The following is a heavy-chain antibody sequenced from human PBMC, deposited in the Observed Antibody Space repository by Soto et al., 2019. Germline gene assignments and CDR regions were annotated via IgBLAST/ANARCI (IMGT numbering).Heavy chain of an antibody. V-gene: IGHV4-59*01. CDR1: GGSISSYY. D-gene: IGHD6-19*01. J-gene: IGHJ6*03. Sequence: SETLSLTCTVSGGSISSYYWSWIRQPPGKGLEWIGYIYYSGSTNYNPSLKSRVTISVDTSKNQFSLKLSSVTAADTAVYYCARGAVAGRNYYYMDVRGKGTTVTVSS. CDR2: IYYSGST. CDR3: ARGAVAGRNYYYMDV.